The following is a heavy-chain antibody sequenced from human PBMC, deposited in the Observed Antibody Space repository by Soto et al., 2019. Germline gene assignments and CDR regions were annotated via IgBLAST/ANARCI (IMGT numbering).Heavy chain of an antibody. J-gene: IGHJ4*02. CDR2: ISGSDGRT. V-gene: IGHV3-23*01. Sequence: EVQLLESGGGLVQPGGSLRLSCAASGFSFSNYAMGWVRQTARRGLEWVSLISGSDGRTWHAGSVGGRFYISRDNSMQTISMQMNDLRSEDSALYYCAKMDSYFYGWGSYPDQWGLGILVTVSS. CDR1: GFSFSNYA. CDR3: AKMDSYFYGWGSYPDQ. D-gene: IGHD3-16*02.